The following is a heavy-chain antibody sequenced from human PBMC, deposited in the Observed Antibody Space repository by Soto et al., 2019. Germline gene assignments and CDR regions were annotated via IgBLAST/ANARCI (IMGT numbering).Heavy chain of an antibody. V-gene: IGHV1-69*02. Sequence: ASVKVSCKASGGTFSSYTISWVRQAPGQGLEWMGRIIPILGIANYAQKFQGRVTITADKSTSTAYMELSSLRSEDTAVFYCASYRTIFGVVIGYMGVWGKGTTVTVSS. CDR1: GGTFSSYT. D-gene: IGHD3-3*01. J-gene: IGHJ6*03. CDR3: ASYRTIFGVVIGYMGV. CDR2: IIPILGIA.